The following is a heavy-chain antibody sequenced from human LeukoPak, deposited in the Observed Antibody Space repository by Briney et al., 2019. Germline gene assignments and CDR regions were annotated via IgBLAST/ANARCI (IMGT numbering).Heavy chain of an antibody. CDR1: GFTFSAYA. V-gene: IGHV3-30*18. J-gene: IGHJ4*02. CDR3: AKQYRSRYYYDNSDYDY. D-gene: IGHD3-22*01. Sequence: SGGSLRLSCAASGFTFSAYAMHWVRQAPGKGLEWVAITSYDGSNSYYADSVKGRFTISRDNSENTLYLQMDSLRTEDTAVYYCAKQYRSRYYYDNSDYDYWGQGTLVTVSS. CDR2: TSYDGSNS.